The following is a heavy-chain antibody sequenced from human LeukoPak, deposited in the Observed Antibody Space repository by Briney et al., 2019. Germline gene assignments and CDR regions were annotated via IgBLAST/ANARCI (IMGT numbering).Heavy chain of an antibody. CDR1: GFTFSSYS. CDR3: ARRGYGSGGYLDY. CDR2: ISSSSSYI. V-gene: IGHV3-21*01. J-gene: IGHJ4*02. Sequence: GGSLRLSCAASGFTFSSYSMNWVRQAPGKGLEWVSSISSSSSYIYYADSVKGRFTISRDNAKNSLYLQMNSLRAEDTAVYYCARRGYGSGGYLDYWGQGTLVTVSS. D-gene: IGHD3-10*01.